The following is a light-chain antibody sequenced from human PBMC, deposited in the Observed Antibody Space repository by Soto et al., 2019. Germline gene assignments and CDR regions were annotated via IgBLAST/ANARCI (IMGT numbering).Light chain of an antibody. CDR3: QQYTNAHGIT. V-gene: IGKV3-20*01. CDR2: AAS. J-gene: IGKJ5*01. Sequence: EIALTQSLCTLCLSPGERAILSCRAIQGVGNKYLAWYQQRPGQAPSLLIYAASSRATGVPDRFSGSGSGTDFSLTISRLEPEDFAVYYCQQYTNAHGITFGQGTRLEIK. CDR1: QGVGNKY.